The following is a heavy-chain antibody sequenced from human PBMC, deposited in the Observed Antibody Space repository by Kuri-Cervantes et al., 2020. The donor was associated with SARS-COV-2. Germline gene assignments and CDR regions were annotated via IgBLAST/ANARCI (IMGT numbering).Heavy chain of an antibody. CDR3: AKDAVGYCSSTSCYLYYMDV. J-gene: IGHJ6*03. CDR1: GFTFTSHA. D-gene: IGHD2-2*01. CDR2: ISYDGSNK. Sequence: LSLTCAVSGFTFTSHAMHWVRQAPGKGLEWVALISYDGSNKFYADSVKGRFTISRDNSKNTLYLQMNSLRAEDTAVYYCAKDAVGYCSSTSCYLYYMDVWGKGTTVTVSS. V-gene: IGHV3-30*18.